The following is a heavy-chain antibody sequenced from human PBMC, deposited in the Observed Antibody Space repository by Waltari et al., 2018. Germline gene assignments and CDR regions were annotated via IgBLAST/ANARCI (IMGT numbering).Heavy chain of an antibody. CDR1: GGSISSGGYS. J-gene: IGHJ3*02. CDR2: IYHSGST. CDR3: ASERQQLAVYSAFDI. Sequence: QLQLQESGSGLVKPSQTLSLTCAVSGGSISSGGYSWSWIRQPPGKGLEWIGYIYHSGSTYYNPSLKSRVTISVDRSKNQFSLKLSSVTAADTAVYYCASERQQLAVYSAFDIWGQGTMVTVSS. V-gene: IGHV4-30-2*01. D-gene: IGHD6-13*01.